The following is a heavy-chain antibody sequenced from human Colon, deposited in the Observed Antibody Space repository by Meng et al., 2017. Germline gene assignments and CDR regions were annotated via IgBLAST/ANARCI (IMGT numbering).Heavy chain of an antibody. Sequence: EVQLLESGGGLVQPGGSLRLSCAASGFTFSSYAMSWVRQAPGKGLDWVSTMRGSGSHSYYIDSVRGRFTISRDNSKNMVNLQMNSLRADDTAVYYCAKVSQAMVRGVLHFDSWGQGILVTVSS. D-gene: IGHD3-10*01. CDR2: MRGSGSHS. CDR3: AKVSQAMVRGVLHFDS. J-gene: IGHJ4*02. CDR1: GFTFSSYA. V-gene: IGHV3-23*01.